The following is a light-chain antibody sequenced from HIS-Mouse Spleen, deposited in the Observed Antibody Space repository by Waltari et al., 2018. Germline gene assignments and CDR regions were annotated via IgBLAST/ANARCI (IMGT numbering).Light chain of an antibody. CDR3: QQLNSYPPT. J-gene: IGKJ1*01. CDR2: AAS. Sequence: DIQLTQSPSFLSASVGDRVTITCRASQGISSYLAWYQQNPGKAPKPLIYAASTLQSGVPSRFSGSGSGTEFTLTISSLQPEDFATYYCQQLNSYPPTFGQGTKVEIK. CDR1: QGISSY. V-gene: IGKV1-9*01.